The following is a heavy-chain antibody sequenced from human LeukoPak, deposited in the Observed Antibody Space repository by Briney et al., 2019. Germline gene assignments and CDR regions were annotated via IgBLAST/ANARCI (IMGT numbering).Heavy chain of an antibody. J-gene: IGHJ4*02. CDR1: GYSFTIYW. CDR3: ARPRSAERDEDF. V-gene: IGHV5-51*01. CDR2: INPDDTNI. D-gene: IGHD1-1*01. Sequence: KAGESLKISCKASGYSFTIYWIGWVRQMPGKGLEWVAMINPDDTNIAYSPSFQGQVTISADRSISTAYLQWSSLKASDTAMYYCARPRSAERDEDFWGQGTLVTVSS.